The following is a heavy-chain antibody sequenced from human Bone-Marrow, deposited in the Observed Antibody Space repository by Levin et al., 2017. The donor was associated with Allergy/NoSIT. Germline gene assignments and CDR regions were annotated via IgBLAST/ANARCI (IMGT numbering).Heavy chain of an antibody. CDR2: ISRSSSTI. V-gene: IGHV3-48*02. CDR3: ARPDCSGTSCYYFFDS. Sequence: GGSLRLSCAASGFTFSRYSMNWVRQAPGRGLEWVSYISRSSSTISYADSVKGRFPISRDNAKNSLYLQMNSLRDEDTAVYYCARPDCSGTSCYYFFDSWGQGTLVTVSS. J-gene: IGHJ4*02. CDR1: GFTFSRYS. D-gene: IGHD2-2*01.